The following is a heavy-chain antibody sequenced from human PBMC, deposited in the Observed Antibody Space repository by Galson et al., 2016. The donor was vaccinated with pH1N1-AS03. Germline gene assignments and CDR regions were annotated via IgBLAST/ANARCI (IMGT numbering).Heavy chain of an antibody. CDR3: TTHPDY. J-gene: IGHJ4*02. Sequence: SLRLSCAASGFTFRNAGMSWVRQAPGKGLEWVGRIKSETDGGTADYAAPVKGRFIISRDDSKNTLFLQMNSLRTGDTAVYYCTTHPDYWGQGTQVTVSS. CDR1: GFTFRNAG. CDR2: IKSETDGGTA. V-gene: IGHV3-15*01.